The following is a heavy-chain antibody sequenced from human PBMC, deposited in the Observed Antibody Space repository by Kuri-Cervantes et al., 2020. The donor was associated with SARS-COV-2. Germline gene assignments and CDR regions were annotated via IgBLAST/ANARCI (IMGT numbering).Heavy chain of an antibody. CDR2: IYESGDT. D-gene: IGHD1-1*01. J-gene: IGHJ4*02. CDR1: GASISSSTYY. CDR3: ARHYAFDNFHK. V-gene: IGHV4-39*01. Sequence: EPLKMTCTVSGASISSSTYYWDWIRQSPGKGLEWIGSIYESGDTYYSWCLKSRLSLSVDTSRNQFSLRLTSVTAAETAIYYYARHYAFDNFHKWGQGTQVTVSS.